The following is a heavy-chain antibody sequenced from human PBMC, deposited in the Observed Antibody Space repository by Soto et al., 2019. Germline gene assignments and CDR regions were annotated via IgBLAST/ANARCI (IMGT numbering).Heavy chain of an antibody. V-gene: IGHV3-11*01. CDR1: GGSFSGYY. Sequence: LSLTCAVYGGSFSGYYMSWIRQAPGKGLEWVSYISSSGSTIYYADSVKGRFTISRDNAKNSLYLQMNSLRAEDTAVYYCARDLGIAVAGQFGYWGKGTLVTVSS. J-gene: IGHJ4*02. D-gene: IGHD6-19*01. CDR2: ISSSGSTI. CDR3: ARDLGIAVAGQFGY.